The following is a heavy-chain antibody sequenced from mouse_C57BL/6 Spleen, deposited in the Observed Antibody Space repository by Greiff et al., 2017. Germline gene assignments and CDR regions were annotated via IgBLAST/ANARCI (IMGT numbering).Heavy chain of an antibody. V-gene: IGHV1-15*01. CDR2: IDPETGGT. CDR3: TREGGDGYYFDY. CDR1: GYTFTDYE. D-gene: IGHD2-3*01. Sequence: VQLQQSGAELVRPGASVTLSCKASGYTFTDYEMHWVKQTPVHGLEWIGAIDPETGGTAYNQKFKGKAILTADKSSSTAYMELRSLTSEDSAVYYCTREGGDGYYFDYWGQGTTLTVSS. J-gene: IGHJ2*01.